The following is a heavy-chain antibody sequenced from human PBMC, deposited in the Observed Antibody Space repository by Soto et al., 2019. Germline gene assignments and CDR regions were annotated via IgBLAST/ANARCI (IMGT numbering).Heavy chain of an antibody. CDR3: ARLGYCSGGGCYPGAYYYYYMDV. Sequence: SETLSLTCTVSGGSISSSSYYWGWIRQPPGKGLEWIGSIYYSGSTYYNPSLKSRVTISVDTSKNQFSLKLSSVTAADTAVYYCARLGYCSGGGCYPGAYYYYYMDVWGKGTTVTVSS. D-gene: IGHD2-15*01. J-gene: IGHJ6*03. V-gene: IGHV4-39*01. CDR1: GGSISSSSYY. CDR2: IYYSGST.